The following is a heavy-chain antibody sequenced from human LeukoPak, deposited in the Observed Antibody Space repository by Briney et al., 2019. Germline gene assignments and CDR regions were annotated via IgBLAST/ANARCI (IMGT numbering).Heavy chain of an antibody. Sequence: NPSETLSLTCAVYGGSFSGYYWSWIRQPPGKGLEWIGEINHSGSTNYNPSLKSRVTISVDTSKNQFSLKLSSVTAADTAVYYCARYSAYSSSWYEVGGNDYWGQGTLVTVSS. CDR2: INHSGST. CDR3: ARYSAYSSSWYEVGGNDY. V-gene: IGHV4-34*01. D-gene: IGHD6-13*01. CDR1: GGSFSGYY. J-gene: IGHJ4*02.